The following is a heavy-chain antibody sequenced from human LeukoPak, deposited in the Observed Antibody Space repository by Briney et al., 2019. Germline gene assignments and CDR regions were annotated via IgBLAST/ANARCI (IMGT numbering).Heavy chain of an antibody. CDR3: ARVVSGDCSGGSCSIDY. Sequence: PGGSLRLSCAASGFTFSSYGMNWVRQAPGKGLEWVSSISSSSSYIYYADSVKGRFTISRDNSKNTLYLQMNSLRAEDTAVYYCARVVSGDCSGGSCSIDYWGQGTLVTVSS. CDR2: ISSSSSYI. D-gene: IGHD2-15*01. CDR1: GFTFSSYG. V-gene: IGHV3-21*01. J-gene: IGHJ4*02.